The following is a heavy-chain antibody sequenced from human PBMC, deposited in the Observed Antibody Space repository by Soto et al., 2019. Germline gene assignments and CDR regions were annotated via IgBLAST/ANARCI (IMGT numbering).Heavy chain of an antibody. D-gene: IGHD2-2*01. Sequence: QGQLVESGGGVVQPGRSLRLSCAASGFTFSSYAMHWVRQAPGKGLEWVAVISYDGSDKYYGDSVKGRFTISRDNSKNTLFLQMNSLRVEDTAVYYCAKADVVVVQAAMPFDFWGQGTLVTVSS. J-gene: IGHJ4*02. CDR1: GFTFSSYA. CDR2: ISYDGSDK. CDR3: AKADVVVVQAAMPFDF. V-gene: IGHV3-30*18.